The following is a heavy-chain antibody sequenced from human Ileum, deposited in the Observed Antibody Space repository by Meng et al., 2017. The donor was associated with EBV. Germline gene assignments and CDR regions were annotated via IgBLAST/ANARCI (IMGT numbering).Heavy chain of an antibody. D-gene: IGHD1-14*01. CDR1: GGSISSSSYY. J-gene: IGHJ4*02. CDR2: VVYSGTT. CDR3: ARHHHSPTFDY. V-gene: IGHV4-39*01. Sequence: QLQLQESGPGLVKPSETLSLTCTVSGGSISSSSYYWAWSRQPPGEGLEWIGSVVYSGTTYYTSSLKSRVSISVDTSKNQFSLKLSSVTAADTAVYYCARHHHSPTFDYWGQGTLVTVSS.